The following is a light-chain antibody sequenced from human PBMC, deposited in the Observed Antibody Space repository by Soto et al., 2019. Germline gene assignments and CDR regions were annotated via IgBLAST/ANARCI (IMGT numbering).Light chain of an antibody. CDR2: ADN. CDR3: QSYDATNQV. V-gene: IGLV6-57*01. CDR1: SGSIASNY. Sequence: NFMLTQPHSVSESPGKTVIISCTRSSGSIASNYVQWYQQRPGSSPTTVIYADNQRPSGVPERFSGSIDRSSNSASLTISGLETEDEADYYCQSYDATNQVFGGGTKLTVL. J-gene: IGLJ3*02.